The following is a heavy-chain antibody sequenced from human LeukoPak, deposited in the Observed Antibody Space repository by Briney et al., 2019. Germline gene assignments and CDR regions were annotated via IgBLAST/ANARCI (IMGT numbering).Heavy chain of an antibody. CDR2: INHSGST. J-gene: IGHJ6*03. CDR3: ARMLWFGRGNYYYYMDV. D-gene: IGHD3-10*01. CDR1: GGSFSGYY. Sequence: SETLSLTCAVYGGSFSGYYWSWIRQPPGKGLEWIGEINHSGSTNYNPSLKSRVTISVDTSKNQFSLKLSSVTAADTAVYYCARMLWFGRGNYYYYMDVWGKGTTVTISS. V-gene: IGHV4-34*01.